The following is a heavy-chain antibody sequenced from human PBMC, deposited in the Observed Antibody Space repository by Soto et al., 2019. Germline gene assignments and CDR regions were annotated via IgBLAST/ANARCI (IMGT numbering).Heavy chain of an antibody. Sequence: QVQLVQSGAEVKKPGASVKVSCKASGYTFTSYDINWVRQATGQGLEWMGWMNPNSGNTGYAQKFQGRVTMPRNTSISTAYMELSSLRSEDTAVYYCARGDIVGVPAAIPGGGMDVWGKGTTVTVSS. CDR1: GYTFTSYD. V-gene: IGHV1-8*01. D-gene: IGHD2-2*01. CDR3: ARGDIVGVPAAIPGGGMDV. CDR2: MNPNSGNT. J-gene: IGHJ6*03.